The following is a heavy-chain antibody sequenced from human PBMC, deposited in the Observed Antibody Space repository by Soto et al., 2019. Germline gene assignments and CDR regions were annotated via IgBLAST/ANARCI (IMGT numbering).Heavy chain of an antibody. V-gene: IGHV3-11*01. D-gene: IGHD4-17*01. CDR2: ISSSGSTI. J-gene: IGHJ2*01. CDR1: GFTFSDYY. CDR3: ASADYGDYDANWYFDL. Sequence: GGSLRLSCAASGFTFSDYYMSWIRQAPGKGLEWVSYISSSGSTIYYADSVKGRFTISRDNAKNSLYLQMNSLRAEDTAVYYCASADYGDYDANWYFDLWGRGTLVTVSS.